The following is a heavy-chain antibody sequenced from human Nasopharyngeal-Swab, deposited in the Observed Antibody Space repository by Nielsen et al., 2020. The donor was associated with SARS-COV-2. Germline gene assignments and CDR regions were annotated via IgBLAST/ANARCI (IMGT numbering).Heavy chain of an antibody. CDR3: AKVGAGVPTDY. Sequence: LSLTCAASGFTVTSNYMSWVRQAPGKGLEWVSVIYSGGSTYYADSVKGRFTISRDNSKNTLYLQMNSLRAEDTAVYYCAKVGAGVPTDYWGQGTLVTVSS. V-gene: IGHV3-53*01. D-gene: IGHD3-16*01. CDR2: IYSGGST. CDR1: GFTVTSNY. J-gene: IGHJ4*02.